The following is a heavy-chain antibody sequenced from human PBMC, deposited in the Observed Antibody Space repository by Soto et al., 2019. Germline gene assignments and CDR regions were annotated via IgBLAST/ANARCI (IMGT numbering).Heavy chain of an antibody. CDR3: ARYSGYASFDY. CDR2: IYWDDDK. D-gene: IGHD5-12*01. Sequence: QITLKESGPTLVKPTQTLSLTCTFSGFSLSTSGVGVGWIRQPPGKALEWLALIYWDDDKRYSPSLKSRLTITKDTSKNQVVLTMTNMDPVDTATYYCARYSGYASFDYWGQGTLVTVSS. V-gene: IGHV2-5*02. J-gene: IGHJ4*02. CDR1: GFSLSTSGVG.